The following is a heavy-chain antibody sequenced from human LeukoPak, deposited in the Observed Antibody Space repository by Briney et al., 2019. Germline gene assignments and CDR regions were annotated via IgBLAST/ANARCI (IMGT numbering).Heavy chain of an antibody. V-gene: IGHV4-31*03. J-gene: IGHJ4*02. D-gene: IGHD3-22*01. CDR2: IYYSGST. CDR1: GGSISSGGYY. CDR3: AGGGGSSGPGIYFDY. Sequence: SQTLSLTCTVSGGSISSGGYYWSWIRQHPGKGLEWIGYIYYSGSTYYNPSLKSRVTISVDTSKNQFSLKLSSVTAADTAVYYWAGGGGSSGPGIYFDYWGQGTLVTVSS.